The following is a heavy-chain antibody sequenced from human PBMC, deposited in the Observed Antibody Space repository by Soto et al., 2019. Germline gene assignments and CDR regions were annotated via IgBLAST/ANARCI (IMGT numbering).Heavy chain of an antibody. V-gene: IGHV3-30*13. D-gene: IGHD1-26*01. J-gene: IGHJ4*02. CDR2: IFPNGRDK. Sequence: QVQLVQSGGGVVQPGRSLRLSCAASGFNFNTYFMHWVRQAPGKGLEWVAMIFPNGRDKEYADSVKGLFTISRDTSNNRMYLQMNSLTPEDTAVYCCARDDEHGSNCDLAYWGQGALVTVSS. CDR1: GFNFNTYF. CDR3: ARDDEHGSNCDLAY.